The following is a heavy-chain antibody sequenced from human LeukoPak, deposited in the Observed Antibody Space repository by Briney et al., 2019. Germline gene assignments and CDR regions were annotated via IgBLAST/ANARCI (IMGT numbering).Heavy chain of an antibody. Sequence: PGGSLRLSCAASGFTFSSYGMHWVRQAPGKGLEWVGVIWYDGSNKYYADSVKGRFTISRDNSKNTPYLQMNCLRAEDTAVYYCAKDFSGRGGEAIDYWGQGTLVTVSS. CDR3: AKDFSGRGGEAIDY. J-gene: IGHJ4*02. D-gene: IGHD3-10*01. V-gene: IGHV3-33*06. CDR2: IWYDGSNK. CDR1: GFTFSSYG.